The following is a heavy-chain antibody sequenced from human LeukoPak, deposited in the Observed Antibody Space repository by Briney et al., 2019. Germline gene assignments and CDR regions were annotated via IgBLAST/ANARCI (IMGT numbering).Heavy chain of an antibody. Sequence: GGSLRLSCVVSEFTFSNYWMGWVRQAPGKGLEWVASINQDGSEKYYLDSVKGRFTTSGDNAENSVYLQMNSLRAEDTAVYYCARDRTEWELLGLDAFDIWGQGTMVTVSS. CDR1: EFTFSNYW. CDR3: ARDRTEWELLGLDAFDI. V-gene: IGHV3-7*01. J-gene: IGHJ3*02. CDR2: INQDGSEK. D-gene: IGHD1-26*01.